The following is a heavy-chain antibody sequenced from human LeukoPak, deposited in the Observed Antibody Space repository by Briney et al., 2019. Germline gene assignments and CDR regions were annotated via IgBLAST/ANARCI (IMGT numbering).Heavy chain of an antibody. CDR2: ISGSGGST. D-gene: IGHD4-17*01. V-gene: IGHV3-23*01. CDR3: AKDLNYGDLLDY. CDR1: GSTFSSYA. Sequence: GGSLRLSCAASGSTFSSYAMSWVRRAPGKGLEWVSAISGSGGSTYYADSVKGRFTISRDNSKNTLYLQMNTLRAEDTALYYCAKDLNYGDLLDYWGQGTLVTVSS. J-gene: IGHJ4*02.